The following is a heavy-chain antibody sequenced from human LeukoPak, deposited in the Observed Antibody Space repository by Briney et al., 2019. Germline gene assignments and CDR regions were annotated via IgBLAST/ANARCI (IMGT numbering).Heavy chain of an antibody. CDR3: ARDGYYDYVWGSYRYTYYYYYMGV. Sequence: GASVKVSCKASAYTFTSYYMHWVRQAPGQGLEWMGWIIPDSGGTNYAQKFQGRVTMTRDTSISTAYMELSRLRSDDTAVYSCARDGYYDYVWGSYRYTYYYYYMGVWGKGTTVTVSS. CDR1: AYTFTSYY. CDR2: IIPDSGGT. J-gene: IGHJ6*03. D-gene: IGHD3-16*02. V-gene: IGHV1-2*02.